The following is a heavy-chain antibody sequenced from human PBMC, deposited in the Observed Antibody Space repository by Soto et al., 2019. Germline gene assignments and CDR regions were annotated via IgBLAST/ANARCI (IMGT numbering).Heavy chain of an antibody. D-gene: IGHD2-2*01. V-gene: IGHV1-8*01. CDR3: ARGHCSSTSCPLWGYYYYYMDV. CDR1: GYTFTSYD. Sequence: QVQLVQSGAEVKKPGASVKVSCKASGYTFTSYDINWVRQATGQGLEWMGWMNPNSGNTGYAQKFQGRVTMTRNTTISTAYMELSSLRSEDTAVYYCARGHCSSTSCPLWGYYYYYMDVWGKGTTVTVSS. CDR2: MNPNSGNT. J-gene: IGHJ6*03.